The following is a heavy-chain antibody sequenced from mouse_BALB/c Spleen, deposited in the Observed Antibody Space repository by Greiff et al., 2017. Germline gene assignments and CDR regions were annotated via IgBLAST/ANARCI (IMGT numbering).Heavy chain of an antibody. Sequence: QVQLKQSAAELARPGASVKMSCKASGYTFTSYTMHWVKQRPGQGLEWIGYINPSSGYTEYNQKFKDKTTLTADKSSSTAYMQLSSLTSEDSAVYYCARTLPGLDYWGQGTTLTVSS. CDR1: GYTFTSYT. CDR2: INPSSGYT. J-gene: IGHJ2*01. V-gene: IGHV1-4*02. CDR3: ARTLPGLDY. D-gene: IGHD4-1*01.